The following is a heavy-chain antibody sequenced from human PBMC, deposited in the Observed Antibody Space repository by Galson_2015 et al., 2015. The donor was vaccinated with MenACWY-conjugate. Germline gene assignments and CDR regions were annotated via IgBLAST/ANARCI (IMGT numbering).Heavy chain of an antibody. CDR2: IRSKAYGGTT. J-gene: IGHJ4*02. V-gene: IGHV3-49*03. CDR3: ARGLEGYTYGPYYFDY. CDR1: GLTFADYA. D-gene: IGHD5-18*01. Sequence: SLRLSCAASGLTFADYAMGWFRQAPGEGLEWVGFIRSKAYGGTTEYAASVKGRFTISRDDSKSIAYLHVNSLNAEDTAVYYCARGLEGYTYGPYYFDYWGQGTLVTVSS.